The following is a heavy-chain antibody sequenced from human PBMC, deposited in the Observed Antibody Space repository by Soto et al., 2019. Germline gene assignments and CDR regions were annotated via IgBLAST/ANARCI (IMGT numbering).Heavy chain of an antibody. Sequence: PGGSLRLSCAASGFTFSSYSMNWVRQAPGKGLEWVSSISSSSSYIYYADSVKGRFTISRDNAKNSLYLQMNSLRAEDTAVYYCATSTIFGVVPQGVWGKGTTVTVSS. V-gene: IGHV3-21*01. D-gene: IGHD3-3*01. CDR3: ATSTIFGVVPQGV. CDR2: ISSSSSYI. J-gene: IGHJ6*04. CDR1: GFTFSSYS.